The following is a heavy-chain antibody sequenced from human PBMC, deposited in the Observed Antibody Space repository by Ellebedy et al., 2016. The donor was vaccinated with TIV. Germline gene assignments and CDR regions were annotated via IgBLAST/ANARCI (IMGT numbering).Heavy chain of an antibody. CDR2: IKSKTDGGTT. CDR3: TTDIQDY. J-gene: IGHJ4*02. CDR1: GFTFSDAS. V-gene: IGHV3-15*01. D-gene: IGHD2-21*01. Sequence: GESLKISCAASGFTFSDASMNWVRQAPGKGLEWVGRIKSKTDGGTTDYAAPVKGRFTISRDDSKTTLYLQMNSLKIEDTAVYYCTTDIQDYWGQGTLVTVPS.